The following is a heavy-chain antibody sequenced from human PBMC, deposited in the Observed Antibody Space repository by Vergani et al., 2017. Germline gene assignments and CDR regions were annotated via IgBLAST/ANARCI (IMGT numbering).Heavy chain of an antibody. J-gene: IGHJ5*02. Sequence: QVQLPESGPGLVKPSGTLSLTCAVSGGSLSSSNWWSWVRQPPGKGLEWIGEIYHSGSTNYNPSLKSRVTISVDKSKNQFSLKLSSVTAADTAVYYCARELRYCSGGSCYSRFDPWGQGTLVTVSS. D-gene: IGHD2-15*01. CDR3: ARELRYCSGGSCYSRFDP. CDR1: GGSLSSSNW. CDR2: IYHSGST. V-gene: IGHV4-4*02.